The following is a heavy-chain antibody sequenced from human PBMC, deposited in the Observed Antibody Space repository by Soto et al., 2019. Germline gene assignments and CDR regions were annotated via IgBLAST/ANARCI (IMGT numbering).Heavy chain of an antibody. Sequence: ASVKVSCKASGYTFTNFGISWVRQSPGQGLERMGWISAYNGNTNYAQNFQGRVTMTTDTSTSTAYMEMSSLKYEDTAVYFCARAGQNCGGDCPATHFALWGR. CDR2: ISAYNGNT. CDR1: GYTFTNFG. D-gene: IGHD2-21*02. V-gene: IGHV1-18*01. CDR3: ARAGQNCGGDCPATHFAL. J-gene: IGHJ2*01.